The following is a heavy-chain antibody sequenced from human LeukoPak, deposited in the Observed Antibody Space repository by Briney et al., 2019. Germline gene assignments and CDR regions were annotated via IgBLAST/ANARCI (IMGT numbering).Heavy chain of an antibody. J-gene: IGHJ3*02. Sequence: PGESLKISCKGSGYSFTSYWIGWVRQMPGKGLEWMGIIYPGDSDTRYSPSFQGQVTISADKSISAAFLQWSSLKASDTAIYYCAKHRLYGDFVDGFDIWGQGTMVTVSS. CDR1: GYSFTSYW. CDR2: IYPGDSDT. CDR3: AKHRLYGDFVDGFDI. D-gene: IGHD4-17*01. V-gene: IGHV5-51*01.